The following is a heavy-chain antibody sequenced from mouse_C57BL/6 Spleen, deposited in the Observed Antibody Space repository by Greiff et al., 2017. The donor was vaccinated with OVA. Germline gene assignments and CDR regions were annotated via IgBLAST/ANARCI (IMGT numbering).Heavy chain of an antibody. CDR2: INPNNGGT. D-gene: IGHD2-10*02. CDR3: ARSYGLGYFDY. J-gene: IGHJ2*01. CDR1: GYTFTDYY. V-gene: IGHV1-26*01. Sequence: VQLKQSGPELVKPGASVKISCKASGYTFTDYYMNWVKQSHGKSLEWIGDINPNNGGTSYNQKFKGKATLTVDKSSSTAYMELRSLTSEDSAVYYCARSYGLGYFDYWGQGTTLTVSS.